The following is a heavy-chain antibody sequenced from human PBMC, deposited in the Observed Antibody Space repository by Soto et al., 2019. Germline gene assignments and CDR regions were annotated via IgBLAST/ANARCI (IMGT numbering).Heavy chain of an antibody. CDR1: GDIVSSKSAT. J-gene: IGHJ3*02. V-gene: IGHV6-1*01. CDR2: TYDRSKWYN. CDR3: ARAGFISPYAFDI. Sequence: PSQPLSLTCALSGDIVSSKSATWNLIRQSPSRGLEWLGRTYDRSKWYNDYAVSVKNRISINPDTSKNQFSLQPNSVTPEDTAVYYCARAGFISPYAFDIWGQGTMVTVSS. D-gene: IGHD2-21*01.